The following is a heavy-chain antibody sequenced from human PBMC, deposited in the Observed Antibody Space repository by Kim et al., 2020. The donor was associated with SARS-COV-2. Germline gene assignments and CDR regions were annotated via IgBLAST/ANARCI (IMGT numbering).Heavy chain of an antibody. V-gene: IGHV3-23*01. CDR3: ANGLKGKGAFDI. J-gene: IGHJ3*02. CDR1: GFTFSSYA. Sequence: GGSLRLSCAASGFTFSSYAMSWVRQAPGKGLEWVSAISGSGGSTYYADSVKGRFTISRDNSKNTLYLQMNSLRAEDTAIYYCANGLKGKGAFDIWGQGTMVTVSS. CDR2: ISGSGGST.